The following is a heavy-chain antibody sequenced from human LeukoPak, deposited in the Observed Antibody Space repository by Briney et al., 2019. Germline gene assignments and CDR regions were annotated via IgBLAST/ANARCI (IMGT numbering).Heavy chain of an antibody. J-gene: IGHJ4*02. V-gene: IGHV3-21*01. CDR3: ARVYQGVAIFDGIDY. Sequence: GGSLRLSCAASGFTFSSYSMNWVRQAPGKGLEWVSSISRSSSYINYADSLKGRFTISRDNVKNSVYLQMNSLRAEDTAVYYCARVYQGVAIFDGIDYWGQGTLVTVSS. D-gene: IGHD3-3*01. CDR1: GFTFSSYS. CDR2: ISRSSSYI.